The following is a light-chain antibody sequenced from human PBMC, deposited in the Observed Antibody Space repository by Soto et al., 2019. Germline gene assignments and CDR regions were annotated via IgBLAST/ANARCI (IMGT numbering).Light chain of an antibody. CDR3: SSYTSSAPGVL. CDR2: DVS. CDR1: TSDVGGSNY. V-gene: IGLV2-14*03. Sequence: QSALTQAASVSGCPGQSITISCSGTTSDVGGSNYVSWYQQHPGEAPKLMIYDVSYRPSGVSNRFSGSKSGNTASLTISGLQAEDEAEYFCSSYTSSAPGVLFGGGTKLTVL. J-gene: IGLJ2*01.